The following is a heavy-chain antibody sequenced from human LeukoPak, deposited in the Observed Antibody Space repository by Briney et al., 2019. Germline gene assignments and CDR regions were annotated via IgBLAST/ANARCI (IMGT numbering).Heavy chain of an antibody. CDR3: ARDYYHSSGYPGLDAFDI. D-gene: IGHD3-22*01. CDR1: GFTFSSYA. CDR2: ISYDGSNK. V-gene: IGHV3-30-3*01. J-gene: IGHJ3*02. Sequence: GGSLRLSCAASGFTFSSYAMHWVRQAPGKGLEWVAVISYDGSNKYYADSVKGRFTISRDNSKNTLYLQMNSLRAEDTALYYCARDYYHSSGYPGLDAFDIWGQGTMVTVSS.